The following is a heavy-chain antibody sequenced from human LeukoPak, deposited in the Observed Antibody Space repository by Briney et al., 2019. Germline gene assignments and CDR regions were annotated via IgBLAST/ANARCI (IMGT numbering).Heavy chain of an antibody. CDR3: ARSGYDYAVDY. Sequence: PSETLSLTCAVYGGSFSGYYWSWIRQPPGKGLEWIGEINHSGSTNYNPSLKSRVTISVDTSKNQFSLKLSSVTAADTAVYYCARSGYDYAVDYWGQGTLVTVSS. J-gene: IGHJ4*02. CDR2: INHSGST. V-gene: IGHV4-34*01. CDR1: GGSFSGYY. D-gene: IGHD5-12*01.